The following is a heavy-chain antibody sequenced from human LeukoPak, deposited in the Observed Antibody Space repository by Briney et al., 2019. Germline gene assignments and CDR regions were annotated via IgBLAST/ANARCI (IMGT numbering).Heavy chain of an antibody. CDR2: ISGSGGST. CDR3: AIDIVVVPAARQKHYYYYMDV. D-gene: IGHD2-2*01. V-gene: IGHV3-23*01. J-gene: IGHJ6*03. CDR1: GFTFSSYA. Sequence: GGSLRLSCAASGFTFSSYAMSWVRQAPGKGLEWVSAISGSGGSTYYADSVKGRFTISRDNSKNTLYLQMNSLRAEDTAVYYCAIDIVVVPAARQKHYYYYMDVWGKGTTVTVSS.